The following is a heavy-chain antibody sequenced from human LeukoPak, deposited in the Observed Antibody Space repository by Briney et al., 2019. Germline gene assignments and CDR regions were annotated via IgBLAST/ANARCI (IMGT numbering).Heavy chain of an antibody. CDR1: GYSFTSYW. D-gene: IGHD1-26*01. CDR2: IFPSDSYT. Sequence: ASVKVSCKGSGYSFTSYWIGWVRQMPGKGLEGMGVIFPSDSYTRYSPSFEGQATISADKSITTAYLQWSSLKASDTAMYYCAIKSGRYRDAFDIWGQGTMVTVSS. CDR3: AIKSGRYRDAFDI. J-gene: IGHJ3*02. V-gene: IGHV5-51*01.